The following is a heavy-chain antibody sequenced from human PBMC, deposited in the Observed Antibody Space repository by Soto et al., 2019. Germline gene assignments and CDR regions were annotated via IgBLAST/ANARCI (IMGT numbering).Heavy chain of an antibody. Sequence: VQLVQSGAEVRKPGASVKVSCKASGYTFSSYGISWVRQAPGKGLEWMGWISAGKGDTNYAQKFQGRVSMTTDTSTSTAYMELRSLTSDDTAVYYCARDGFTVISSGSFGYWGPGTLVTVSS. CDR3: ARDGFTVISSGSFGY. J-gene: IGHJ4*02. CDR2: ISAGKGDT. V-gene: IGHV1-18*04. D-gene: IGHD1-26*01. CDR1: GYTFSSYG.